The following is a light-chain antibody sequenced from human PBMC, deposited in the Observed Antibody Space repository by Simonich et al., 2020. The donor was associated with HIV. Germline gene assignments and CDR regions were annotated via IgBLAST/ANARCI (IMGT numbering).Light chain of an antibody. V-gene: IGKV3-15*01. CDR1: QSVSSN. CDR3: QQYHNLCT. Sequence: EIVMTQSPATLSVSPGERATLSCRASQSVSSNLAWYQQKPGQAPRLLIYGASTRATGIPARFRGSGSGTEFTLTISSLQSEDFAVYYCQQYHNLCTFGQGTKVEIK. CDR2: GAS. J-gene: IGKJ1*01.